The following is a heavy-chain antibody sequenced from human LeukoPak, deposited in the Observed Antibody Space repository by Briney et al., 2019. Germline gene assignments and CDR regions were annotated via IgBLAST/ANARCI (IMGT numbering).Heavy chain of an antibody. CDR1: DGSITRSSYH. J-gene: IGHJ4*02. V-gene: IGHV4-39*01. Sequence: PSETLSLTCTVSDGSITRSSYHWGWIRQTPGEGLDWIGSIYYTGIAYYNPSLQGRVTMSVDTSKNQFSLKLNSVTVADTAVYYCARLRVTTGFDYWDQGIPVTVSS. CDR2: IYYTGIA. CDR3: ARLRVTTGFDY. D-gene: IGHD2-21*02.